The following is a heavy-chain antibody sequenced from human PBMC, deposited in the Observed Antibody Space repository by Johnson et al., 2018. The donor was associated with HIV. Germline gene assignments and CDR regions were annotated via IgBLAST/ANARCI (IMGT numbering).Heavy chain of an antibody. CDR2: IRYDGSDK. Sequence: QVQLVESGGGVVRPGGSLRLSCAASGFNFNIYGMHWVRQAPVRGLEWVAFIRYDGSDKNYVDSAKGRFTISRDNSKNTLYLQMNRLRTEDTAVYYCAKKQAAAGTGGGAFDIWGQGTMVTVSS. CDR1: GFNFNIYG. CDR3: AKKQAAAGTGGGAFDI. D-gene: IGHD6-13*01. V-gene: IGHV3-30*02. J-gene: IGHJ3*02.